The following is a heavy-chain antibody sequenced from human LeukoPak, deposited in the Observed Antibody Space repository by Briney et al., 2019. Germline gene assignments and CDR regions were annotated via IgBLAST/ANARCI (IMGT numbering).Heavy chain of an antibody. CDR3: ASSSSGYDGRFDY. V-gene: IGHV1-2*02. J-gene: IGHJ4*02. D-gene: IGHD5-12*01. CDR1: GYTFTGYY. Sequence: GASVKVSCKASGYTFTGYYMHWVRQAPGQGLEWMGWINPNSGGTNYAQKFQGRVTMTRNTSISTAYMELSRLRSDDTAVYYCASSSSGYDGRFDYWGQGTLVTVSS. CDR2: INPNSGGT.